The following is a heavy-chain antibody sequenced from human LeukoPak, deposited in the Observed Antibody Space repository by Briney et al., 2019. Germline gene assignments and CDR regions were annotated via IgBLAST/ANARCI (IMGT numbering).Heavy chain of an antibody. D-gene: IGHD6-25*01. CDR1: GFTFSTYT. Sequence: GGPLRLSCAASGFTFSTYTMNWVRQAPGKGLEWVSCISSRSSYIYYADSVKGRFIISRDNAKNSLYLQMNSLRAEDTAIYYCARKTAADEVYFDYWGQGTLVTVSS. CDR3: ARKTAADEVYFDY. J-gene: IGHJ4*02. CDR2: ISSRSSYI. V-gene: IGHV3-21*01.